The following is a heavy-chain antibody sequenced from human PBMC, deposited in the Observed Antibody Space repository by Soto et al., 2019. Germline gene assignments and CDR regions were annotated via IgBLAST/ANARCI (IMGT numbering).Heavy chain of an antibody. D-gene: IGHD1-26*01. Sequence: AGTLALTCTLSGAPLTRFSGPWVRQPTGQGLEWIGRIYMRGSPDYNPSLERRVTMSLDQSNNQASLPMNSLTAADTGLYFCARGAYARGSCFFCDLWGQGIEVTV. V-gene: IGHV4-4*07. J-gene: IGHJ5*02. CDR2: IYMRGSP. CDR3: ARGAYARGSCFFCDL. CDR1: GAPLTRFS.